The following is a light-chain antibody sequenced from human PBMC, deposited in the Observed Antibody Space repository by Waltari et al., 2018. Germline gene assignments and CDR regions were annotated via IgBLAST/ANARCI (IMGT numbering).Light chain of an antibody. J-gene: IGKJ1*01. CDR1: QSIGRS. V-gene: IGKV3-20*01. CDR2: GAS. CDR3: QHYVRLPVT. Sequence: EIMLTQSPGTLSLSPGERAPLSCRTSQSIGRSFAWYQQKPGQAPRLLIYGASSRATDIPDRFSGSGSGTDFSLTINRLEPEDSALYYCQHYVRLPVTFGQGTKVEIK.